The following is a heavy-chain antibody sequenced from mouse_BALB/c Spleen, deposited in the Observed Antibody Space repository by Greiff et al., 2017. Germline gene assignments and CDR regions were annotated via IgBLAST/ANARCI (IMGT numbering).Heavy chain of an antibody. CDR1: GYSIPSDYA. CDR3: ARRLLRSYWYFDV. D-gene: IGHD2-3*01. V-gene: IGHV3-2*02. J-gene: IGHJ1*01. CDR2: ISYSGST. Sequence: EVKVEESGPGLVKPSQSLSLTCTVTGYSIPSDYAWNWIRQFPGNKLEWMGYISYSGSTSYNPSLKSRISITRDTSKNQFFLQLNSVTTEDTATYYCARRLLRSYWYFDVWGAGTTVTVSS.